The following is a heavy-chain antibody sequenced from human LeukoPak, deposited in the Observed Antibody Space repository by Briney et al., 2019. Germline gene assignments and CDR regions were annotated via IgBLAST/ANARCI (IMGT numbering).Heavy chain of an antibody. Sequence: GGSLRLSCAASGFTFSSYAMSWVRQAPGKGLEWVSAISGSGGSTYYADSVKGRFTISRDNSKKTLYLQMNSLRAEDTAVYYCAKDQVDIVATTPDYWGQGTLVTVSS. J-gene: IGHJ4*02. CDR1: GFTFSSYA. D-gene: IGHD5-12*01. V-gene: IGHV3-23*01. CDR3: AKDQVDIVATTPDY. CDR2: ISGSGGST.